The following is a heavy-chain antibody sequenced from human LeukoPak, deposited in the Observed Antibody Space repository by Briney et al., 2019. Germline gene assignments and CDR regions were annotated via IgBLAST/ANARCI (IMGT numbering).Heavy chain of an antibody. J-gene: IGHJ6*03. CDR2: MNPNSGNT. V-gene: IGHV1-8*01. Sequence: ASVKVSCKASGYTFTSYDINWVRQATGQGLEWMGWMNPNSGNTGYAQKFQGRVTMTRNTSISTAYMELSSLRSEDTAVYYCARGIGGRNGRPYYYYYYMDVWGKGTTVTVSS. CDR3: ARGIGGRNGRPYYYYYYMDV. CDR1: GYTFTSYD. D-gene: IGHD1-1*01.